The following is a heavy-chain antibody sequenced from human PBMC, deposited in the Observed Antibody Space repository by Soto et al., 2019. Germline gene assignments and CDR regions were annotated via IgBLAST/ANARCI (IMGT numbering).Heavy chain of an antibody. CDR2: IKSKTDGGTT. J-gene: IGHJ5*02. V-gene: IGHV3-15*07. D-gene: IGHD3-9*01. CDR1: GFTFSNAW. CDR3: TTGRVDILTGYQNCFDP. Sequence: PGGSLRLSCAASGFTFSNAWMNWVRQAPGKGLEWVGRIKSKTDGGTTDYAAPVKGRFTISRDDSKNTLYLQMNSLKTEDTAVYYCTTGRVDILTGYQNCFDPWGQGTLVTVSS.